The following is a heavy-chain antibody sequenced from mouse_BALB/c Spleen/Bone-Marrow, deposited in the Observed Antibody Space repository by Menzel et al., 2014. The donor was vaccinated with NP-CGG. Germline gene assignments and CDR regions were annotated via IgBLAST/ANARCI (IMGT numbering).Heavy chain of an antibody. Sequence: QVQLKHSGAELARPGASVKMSCRASGYTFTTYTIHWVRQRPGQGLEWIGYINPSSGYTNYNQKFKDKATLTADKSPSTAYMQLSSLTSEGSAVYYCARRDDGYVFFDYWGQGTALTVSS. CDR2: INPSSGYT. D-gene: IGHD2-3*01. CDR1: GYTFTTYT. V-gene: IGHV1-4*01. CDR3: ARRDDGYVFFDY. J-gene: IGHJ2*01.